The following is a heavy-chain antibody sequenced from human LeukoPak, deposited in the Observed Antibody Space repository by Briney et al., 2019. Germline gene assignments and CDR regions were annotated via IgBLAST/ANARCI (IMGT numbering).Heavy chain of an antibody. CDR1: GFSLSTPEMC. Sequence: SGPALVKPTQTLTLTCTFSGFSLSTPEMCVTWIRQPPGKALEWLARIDWDDDKFYSPSLRTRLTISKDTPKNQVVLRMTNMDPVDTATYYWARTTPDSPSLDYWAQGALITVSS. CDR2: IDWDDDK. D-gene: IGHD2-15*01. V-gene: IGHV2-70*17. CDR3: ARTTPDSPSLDY. J-gene: IGHJ4*02.